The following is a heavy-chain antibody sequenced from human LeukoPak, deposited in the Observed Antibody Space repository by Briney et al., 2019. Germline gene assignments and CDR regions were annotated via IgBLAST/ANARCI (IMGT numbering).Heavy chain of an antibody. V-gene: IGHV1-46*01. D-gene: IGHD3-10*01. J-gene: IGHJ5*02. CDR1: GYIFTSYN. CDR2: INSSGGST. Sequence: ASVKVSYKASGYIFTSYNMYGVRQAPGQGLEWMGIINSSGGSTNYAQKFQGRVTISRDTSRNTVSLQMNSLRLEDTAIYYCAKPLMRDRWFGESWGQGTLVTVSS. CDR3: AKPLMRDRWFGES.